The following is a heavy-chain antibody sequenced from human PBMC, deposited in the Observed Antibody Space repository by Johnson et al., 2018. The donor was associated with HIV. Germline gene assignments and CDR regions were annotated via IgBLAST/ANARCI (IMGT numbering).Heavy chain of an antibody. CDR3: AKGLLRYEAADAFDI. CDR1: GFTFSNAW. D-gene: IGHD3-3*01. V-gene: IGHV3-15*01. J-gene: IGHJ3*02. CDR2: IKSKTDGGTT. Sequence: VQLVESGGGLVKPGGSLRLSCAASGFTFSNAWMSWVRQAPGKGLEWVGRIKSKTDGGTTDYPAPVKGRFTISRDDSKNTLYLQMNSLRAEDTAVYYCAKGLLRYEAADAFDIWGQGTMVTVTS.